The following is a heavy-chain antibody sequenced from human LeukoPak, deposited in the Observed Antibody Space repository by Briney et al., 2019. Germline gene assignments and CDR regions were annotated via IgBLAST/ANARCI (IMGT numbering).Heavy chain of an antibody. CDR2: IYYSGST. CDR3: ARHDLIGVAGTGWFDP. D-gene: IGHD6-19*01. V-gene: IGHV4-39*01. Sequence: SETLSLTCTVSGGSISSCSYYWGWIRQPPGKGLEWIGSIYYSGSTYYTPSFKSRVTISVDTSKNQFSMKLSSVTAADTAVYYCARHDLIGVAGTGWFDPWGQGTLVTVSS. CDR1: GGSISSCSYY. J-gene: IGHJ5*02.